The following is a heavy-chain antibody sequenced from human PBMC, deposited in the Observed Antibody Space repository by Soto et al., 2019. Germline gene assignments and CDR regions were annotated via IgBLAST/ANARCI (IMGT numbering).Heavy chain of an antibody. J-gene: IGHJ4*02. Sequence: PSETLSLTCAVYGGSFSGYYWSWIRQPPGKGLEWIGEINHSGSTNYNPSLKSRVTISVDTSKNQFSLKLSSVTAADTAVYYCARGSSGVTISYWGQGTLVTVSS. CDR3: ARGSSGVTISY. CDR2: INHSGST. CDR1: GGSFSGYY. D-gene: IGHD2-21*02. V-gene: IGHV4-34*01.